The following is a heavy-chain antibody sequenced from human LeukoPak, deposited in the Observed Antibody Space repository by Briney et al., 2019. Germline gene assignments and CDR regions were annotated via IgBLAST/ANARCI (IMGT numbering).Heavy chain of an antibody. CDR2: VSGSGGGT. Sequence: WGSLRLSCAASGFTFSSYAMSWVRQAPGKGLGWVSAVSGSGGGTYYADSVKGRFTISRDNSKNTLYLQMNSLRAEDTAVYYCAKVLLWFGELWDDYWGQGTLVTVSS. V-gene: IGHV3-23*01. CDR1: GFTFSSYA. J-gene: IGHJ4*02. CDR3: AKVLLWFGELWDDY. D-gene: IGHD3-10*01.